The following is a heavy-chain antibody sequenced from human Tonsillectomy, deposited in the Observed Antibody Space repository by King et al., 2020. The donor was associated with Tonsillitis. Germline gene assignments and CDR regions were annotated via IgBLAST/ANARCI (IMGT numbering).Heavy chain of an antibody. J-gene: IGHJ5*02. D-gene: IGHD1-26*01. V-gene: IGHV4-59*01. CDR3: AKQVGATTDWFDP. CDR2: IYYSGST. Sequence: VQLQESGPGLVKPSETLSLTCTVSGGSISSYYWSWIRQPPGKGLEWIGYIYYSGSTNYNPPLKIRVTISVDTSKNQFSLKLSSVTAADTAVYYCAKQVGATTDWFDPWGQGTLVTVSS. CDR1: GGSISSYY.